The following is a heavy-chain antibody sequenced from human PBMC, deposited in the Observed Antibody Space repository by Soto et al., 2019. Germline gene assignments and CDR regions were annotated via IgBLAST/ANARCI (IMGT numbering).Heavy chain of an antibody. V-gene: IGHV4-28*01. CDR3: ARKYGIPVAGPFDY. CDR1: GYSVSDSNW. D-gene: IGHD6-19*01. Sequence: KPSETLSLTCAVSGYSVSDSNWWGWIRQPPGKGLEWMGHIYNSGSTYYKSSLKGRVTMSIDTSKNQFSLRLYSVTAVDTAVYYCARKYGIPVAGPFDYWGQGILVTVSS. CDR2: IYNSGST. J-gene: IGHJ4*02.